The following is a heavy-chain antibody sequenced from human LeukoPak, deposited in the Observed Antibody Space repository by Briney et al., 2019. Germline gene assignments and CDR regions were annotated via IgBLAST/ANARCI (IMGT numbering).Heavy chain of an antibody. V-gene: IGHV3-23*01. CDR3: AKDDAWLQFGE. D-gene: IGHD3-10*01. CDR2: ISPRGDIT. CDR1: AFTFSNHG. J-gene: IGHJ4*02. Sequence: GGSLRLSCAASAFTFSNHGMNWVRQAPGKGLQWVSGISPRGDITYYADSVKGRFTISRDNSKNTLYLEVISLTAEDTAVYYCAKDDAWLQFGEWSQGTLVTVSS.